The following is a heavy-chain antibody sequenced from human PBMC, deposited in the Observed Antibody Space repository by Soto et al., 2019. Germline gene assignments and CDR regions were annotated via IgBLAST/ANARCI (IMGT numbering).Heavy chain of an antibody. CDR1: GDSVSSNSAG. CDR3: ARGSWDDVSGHYYMDV. D-gene: IGHD1-1*01. CDR2: TYYKSKWYY. V-gene: IGHV6-1*01. J-gene: IGHJ6*03. Sequence: QVQLQQSSPGLVKPSQALSLTCDISGDSVSSNSAGWNWIRQTPSRGLEWLGRTYYKSKWYYTYAASVKSRTTVRPDTSKSQFSLQLTSVTTEDTAVYYCARGSWDDVSGHYYMDVWDKGTTVTVSS.